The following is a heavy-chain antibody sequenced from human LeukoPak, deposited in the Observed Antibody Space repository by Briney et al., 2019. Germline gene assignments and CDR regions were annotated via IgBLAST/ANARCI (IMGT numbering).Heavy chain of an antibody. CDR3: AGTGGDQLLYYYYYMDV. CDR2: IIPIFGTA. J-gene: IGHJ6*03. V-gene: IGHV1-69*05. CDR1: GGTFSSYA. D-gene: IGHD2-2*02. Sequence: GASVKVSCKASGGTFSSYAISWVRQAPGQGLEWMGGIIPIFGTANYAQKFQGRVTITTDESTSTAYMELSSLRSEDTAVYYCAGTGGDQLLYYYYYMDVWGKGTTVTVSS.